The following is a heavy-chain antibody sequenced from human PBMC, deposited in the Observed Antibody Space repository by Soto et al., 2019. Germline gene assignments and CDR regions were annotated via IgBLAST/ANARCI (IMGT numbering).Heavy chain of an antibody. V-gene: IGHV1-69*13. D-gene: IGHD3-10*01. CDR1: GGTFSGYA. Sequence: SVKVSCKASGGTFSGYAISWVRQAPGQGLEWMGGIIPIFGTANYAQKFQGRVTITADESTSTAYMELSSLRSEDTAVYYCARDPSYYGSGRENWFDPWGQGTLVTVSS. CDR3: ARDPSYYGSGRENWFDP. CDR2: IIPIFGTA. J-gene: IGHJ5*02.